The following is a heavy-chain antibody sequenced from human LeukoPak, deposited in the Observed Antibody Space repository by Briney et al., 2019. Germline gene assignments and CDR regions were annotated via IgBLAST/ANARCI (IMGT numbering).Heavy chain of an antibody. CDR3: ARDPMTTNTFYFDF. V-gene: IGHV3-64*02. J-gene: IGHJ4*02. CDR2: ISSNGGST. D-gene: IGHD4-17*01. Sequence: PGGSLRLSCAASGFTFSSYAMHWVRQAPGKGLEYVSAISSNGGSTYYADSVKGRFTISRDNSKNTLYLQMDSLRAEDTSVYYCARDPMTTNTFYFDFWGQGTLVTVSS. CDR1: GFTFSSYA.